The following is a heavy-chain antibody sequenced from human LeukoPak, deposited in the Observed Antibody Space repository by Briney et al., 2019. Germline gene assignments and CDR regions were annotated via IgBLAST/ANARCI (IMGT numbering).Heavy chain of an antibody. J-gene: IGHJ5*02. CDR3: ARGDYGDMNWFDP. CDR1: GGSISSYY. CDR2: IYYSGST. Sequence: KPSETLSLTCTVSGGSISSYYWSWIRQPPGKGLEWIGYIYYSGSTNYNPSLKSRVTISVDTSKNQFSLKLSSVTAADTAVYYCARGDYGDMNWFDPWGPGTLVTVSS. D-gene: IGHD4-17*01. V-gene: IGHV4-59*01.